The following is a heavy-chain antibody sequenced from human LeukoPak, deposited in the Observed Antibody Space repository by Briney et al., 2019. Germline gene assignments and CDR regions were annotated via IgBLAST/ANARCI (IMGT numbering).Heavy chain of an antibody. CDR3: ARTMEGYCSGGSCYQYSYYMDV. CDR1: GGSISSYY. Sequence: SETLSLTCTVSGGSISSYYWSWIRQPPGKGLEWVGYIYYSGSTNYNPSLKSRVTISVDTSKNQFSLKLTSVTAADTAVYYCARTMEGYCSGGSCYQYSYYMDVWGKGTTVTVSS. CDR2: IYYSGST. D-gene: IGHD2-15*01. J-gene: IGHJ6*03. V-gene: IGHV4-59*01.